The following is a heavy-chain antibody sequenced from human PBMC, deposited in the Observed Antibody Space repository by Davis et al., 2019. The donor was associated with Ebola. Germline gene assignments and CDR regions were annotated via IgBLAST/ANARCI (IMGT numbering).Heavy chain of an antibody. D-gene: IGHD1-26*01. CDR2: ISSSSSTI. J-gene: IGHJ6*04. CDR1: GFTFSSYA. CDR3: ARDRSGSYGYYGMDV. V-gene: IGHV3-48*02. Sequence: GGSLRLSCAASGFTFSSYAMSWVRQAPGKGLEWVSYISSSSSTIYYADSVKGRFTISRDNAKNSLYLQMNSLRDEDTAVYYCARDRSGSYGYYGMDVWGKGTTVTVSS.